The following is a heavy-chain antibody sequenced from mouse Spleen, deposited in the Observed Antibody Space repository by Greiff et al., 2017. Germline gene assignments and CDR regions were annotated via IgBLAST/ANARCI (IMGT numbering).Heavy chain of an antibody. J-gene: IGHJ4*01. CDR2: INPSSGYT. CDR1: GYTFTSYW. Sequence: VQLKESGAELAKPGASVKLSCKASGYTFTSYWMHWVKPRPGQGLEWIGYINPSSGYTKYNQKFKDKATLTADKSSSTAYMQLSSLTYEDSAVYYCARDYYGTPILAMDYWGQGTSVTVSS. V-gene: IGHV1-7*01. CDR3: ARDYYGTPILAMDY. D-gene: IGHD1-1*01.